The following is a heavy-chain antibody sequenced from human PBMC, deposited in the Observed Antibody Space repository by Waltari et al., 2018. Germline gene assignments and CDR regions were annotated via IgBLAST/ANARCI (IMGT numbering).Heavy chain of an antibody. CDR2: INPNSGGT. D-gene: IGHD3-3*01. J-gene: IGHJ4*02. Sequence: QVQLVQSGAEVKKPGASVKVYCKASGYTFTGYYMHWVRQAPGKGLVWIGWINPNSGGTNYAQKFQGRVTMTRDTSISTAYMELSRLRSDDTAVYYCARGEWLLVYYFDYWGQGTLVTVSS. V-gene: IGHV1-2*02. CDR1: GYTFTGYY. CDR3: ARGEWLLVYYFDY.